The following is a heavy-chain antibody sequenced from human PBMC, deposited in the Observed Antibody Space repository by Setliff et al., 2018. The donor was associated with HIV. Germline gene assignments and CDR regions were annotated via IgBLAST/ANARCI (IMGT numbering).Heavy chain of an antibody. V-gene: IGHV1-18*01. D-gene: IGHD4-17*01. CDR3: AKDIGVWDYGGNFLLREYFQH. Sequence: GASVKVSCKASGYTFSDYGISWVRQAPGQGLEWMGWISAHNGRINYAQKFQGRVTMTRDTSISTAYMELSRLRSDDTAVYYCAKDIGVWDYGGNFLLREYFQHWGQGTLVTVSS. CDR1: GYTFSDYG. CDR2: ISAHNGRI. J-gene: IGHJ1*01.